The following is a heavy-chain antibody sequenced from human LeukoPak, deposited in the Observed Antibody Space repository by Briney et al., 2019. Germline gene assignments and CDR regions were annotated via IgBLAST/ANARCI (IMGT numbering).Heavy chain of an antibody. V-gene: IGHV3-21*01. CDR1: GFTFSSYS. CDR2: ISSSSSYI. Sequence: GGSLRLSCAASGFTFSSYSMNWVRQAPGKGLEWVSSISSSSSYIYYADSVKGRFTISRDNAKNSLYLQMNSLRAEDTAVYYCARDAESATSTNDYWGQGTLVTVSS. CDR3: ARDAESATSTNDY. D-gene: IGHD2-15*01. J-gene: IGHJ4*02.